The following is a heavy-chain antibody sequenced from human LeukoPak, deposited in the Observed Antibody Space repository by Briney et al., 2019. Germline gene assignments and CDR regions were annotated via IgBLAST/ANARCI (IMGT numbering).Heavy chain of an antibody. V-gene: IGHV1-8*01. CDR3: ARIDYSGSGSYYGNWFDP. J-gene: IGHJ5*02. CDR2: MKPNSGNT. Sequence: ASMKVSCKASGYTFTSYDINWVRQAPGQGLEWMGWMKPNSGNTGYAQKFRGRVTMTRDTSISIAYMELSSLRSEDTAVYYCARIDYSGSGSYYGNWFDPWGQGTLVTVSS. CDR1: GYTFTSYD. D-gene: IGHD3-10*01.